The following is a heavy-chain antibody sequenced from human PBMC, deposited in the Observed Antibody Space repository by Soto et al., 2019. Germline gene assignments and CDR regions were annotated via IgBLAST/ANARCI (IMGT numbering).Heavy chain of an antibody. CDR2: ISYDGSNK. CDR3: AKDWEDSSGWYPPGDYYYGMDV. D-gene: IGHD6-19*01. Sequence: QVQLVESGGGVVQPGRSLRLSCAASGFTFSSYGMHWVRQAPGKGLEWVAVISYDGSNKYYADSVKGRFTISRDNSKNTLYLQMNSLRAEDTAVYYCAKDWEDSSGWYPPGDYYYGMDVWGQGTTVTVSS. J-gene: IGHJ6*02. V-gene: IGHV3-30*18. CDR1: GFTFSSYG.